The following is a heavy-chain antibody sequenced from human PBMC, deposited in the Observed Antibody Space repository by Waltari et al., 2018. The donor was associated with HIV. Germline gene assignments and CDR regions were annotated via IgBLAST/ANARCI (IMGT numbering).Heavy chain of an antibody. CDR3: ARDSRDNSWSLNFFDP. CDR1: GFTFNSYS. D-gene: IGHD6-13*01. J-gene: IGHJ5*02. V-gene: IGHV3-21*01. CDR2: ISESGTFT. Sequence: EVQLVESGGGPVKPGGSLRLSCRASGFTFNSYSLHWVRQAPGKGLEWISSISESGTFTHYADSVKGRFTISRDNANKSVDLQMNSLRAEDTAVYYCARDSRDNSWSLNFFDPWGQGTLVTVSS.